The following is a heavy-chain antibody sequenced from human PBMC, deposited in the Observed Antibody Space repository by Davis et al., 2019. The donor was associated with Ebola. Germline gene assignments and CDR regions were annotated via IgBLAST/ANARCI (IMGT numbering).Heavy chain of an antibody. CDR1: GGSISSSSYY. J-gene: IGHJ5*02. V-gene: IGHV4-39*07. CDR3: ARMDYYYGSGTNRFDP. D-gene: IGHD3-10*01. Sequence: SETLSLTCTVSGGSISSSSYYWGWIRQPPGKGLEWIGSIYYSGSTNYNPSLKSRVTISVDTSKNQFSLKLSSVTAADTAVYYCARMDYYYGSGTNRFDPWGQGTLVTVSS. CDR2: IYYSGST.